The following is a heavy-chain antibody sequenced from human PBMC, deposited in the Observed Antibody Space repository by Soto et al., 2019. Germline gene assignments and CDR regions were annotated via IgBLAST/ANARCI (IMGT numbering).Heavy chain of an antibody. Sequence: QVQLQESGPGLVKPSQTLSLTCTVSGGSISSGGYYWSWIRQHPGKGLEWIGYIYYSGSTYFNPSLKRRVTISVDTSKNEFSLKLSSVTAADTAVYYCARVPVAATSYIYDWGQGTLVTVSS. CDR2: IYYSGST. J-gene: IGHJ4*02. V-gene: IGHV4-31*03. CDR1: GGSISSGGYY. D-gene: IGHD2-15*01. CDR3: ARVPVAATSYIYD.